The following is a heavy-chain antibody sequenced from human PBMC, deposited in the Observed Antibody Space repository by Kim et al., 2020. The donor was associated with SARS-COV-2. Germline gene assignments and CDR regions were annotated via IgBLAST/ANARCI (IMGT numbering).Heavy chain of an antibody. D-gene: IGHD6-19*01. CDR3: ARDGIAVAGEYYYYYYGMDV. V-gene: IGHV3-30*04. J-gene: IGHJ6*02. CDR2: ISYDGSNK. Sequence: GGSLRLSCAASGFTFSSYAMHWVRQAPGKGLEWVAVISYDGSNKYYADSVKGQFTISRDNSKNTLYLQMNSLRAEDTAVYYCARDGIAVAGEYYYYYYGMDVWGQGTTVTVSS. CDR1: GFTFSSYA.